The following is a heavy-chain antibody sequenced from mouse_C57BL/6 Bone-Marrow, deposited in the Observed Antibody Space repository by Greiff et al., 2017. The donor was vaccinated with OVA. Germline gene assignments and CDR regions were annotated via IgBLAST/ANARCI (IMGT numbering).Heavy chain of an antibody. Sequence: EVKLQESGPALVKPSQTVSLTCTVTGYSITNGHHWWNWIPQVSGSKLVWIGYISSSGSTDRNPSLKSRISTTSDTSKNQLFLRLNSVTTEDIATYYCARDLYYYGSREYFDGWVTGTTVTVSS. V-gene: IGHV3-4*01. CDR3: ARDLYYYGSREYFDG. CDR1: GYSITNGHHW. D-gene: IGHD1-1*01. J-gene: IGHJ1*03. CDR2: ISSSGST.